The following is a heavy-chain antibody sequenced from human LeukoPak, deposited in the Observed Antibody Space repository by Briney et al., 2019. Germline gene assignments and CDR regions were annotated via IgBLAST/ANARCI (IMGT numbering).Heavy chain of an antibody. Sequence: SETLSLTCTVSGGSIRSGNYYWGWIRQPPGKGLEWIVNIYNSGSTWYNPSLKSRVTISVDTSKNQFSLKLNSVTAADTAVYYCSGGSHADWWGQGTLVPVSS. CDR1: GGSIRSGNYY. V-gene: IGHV4-39*01. CDR2: IYNSGST. D-gene: IGHD3-10*01. J-gene: IGHJ4*02. CDR3: SGGSHADW.